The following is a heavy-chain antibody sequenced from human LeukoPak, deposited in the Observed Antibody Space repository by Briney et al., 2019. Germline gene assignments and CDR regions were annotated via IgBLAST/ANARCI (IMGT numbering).Heavy chain of an antibody. J-gene: IGHJ3*01. V-gene: IGHV1-2*02. CDR3: ARSRDSRGYPDAFDV. D-gene: IGHD3-22*01. CDR1: SYTFPNYG. CDR2: INPNSGGS. Sequence: ASVKVSCKAASYTFPNYGISWVRQAPGQGLEWMGWINPNSGGSHYAQTFQDRVTLTRDTSISTAYMELNRLRSDDTAVYYCARSRDSRGYPDAFDVWGQGTMVTVSS.